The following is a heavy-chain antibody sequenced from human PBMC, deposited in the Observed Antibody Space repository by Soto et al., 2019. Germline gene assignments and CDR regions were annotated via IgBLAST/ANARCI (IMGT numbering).Heavy chain of an antibody. CDR3: ARDYSSSSTWFDP. Sequence: QVQLVQSGAEVKKPGSSVKVSCKASGGTFSSYAISWVRQAPGQGLEWMGGITPIFGTANYAQKCQASVTITADESTSTAYMELSSLMSQDTAVYYCARDYSSSSTWFDPWGQGTMVTVSS. V-gene: IGHV1-69*01. CDR2: ITPIFGTA. D-gene: IGHD6-6*01. CDR1: GGTFSSYA. J-gene: IGHJ5*02.